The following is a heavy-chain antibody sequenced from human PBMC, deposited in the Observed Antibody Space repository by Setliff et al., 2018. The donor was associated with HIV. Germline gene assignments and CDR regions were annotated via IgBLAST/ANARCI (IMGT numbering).Heavy chain of an antibody. CDR3: ARDLGRITLSGVNEGWFDP. D-gene: IGHD3-3*01. CDR2: IYYSGNT. V-gene: IGHV4-59*01. CDR1: GAYISSYY. Sequence: ASETLSLTCTVSGAYISSYYWSRIRQPPGKGLEWIGDIYYSGNTHFNPSLKSRVTISLDTSKNQVFLKLTSVTAADTAVYYCARDLGRITLSGVNEGWFDPWGQGTLVTVSS. J-gene: IGHJ5*02.